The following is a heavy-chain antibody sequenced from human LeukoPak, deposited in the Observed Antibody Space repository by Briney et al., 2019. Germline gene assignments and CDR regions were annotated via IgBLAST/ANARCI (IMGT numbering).Heavy chain of an antibody. D-gene: IGHD3-3*01. V-gene: IGHV3-30*18. CDR2: ISYDGKND. CDR3: AKDSGRFFEWVLETTHFDH. Sequence: GGSLRLSCAASGFSFSRYGMHWVRQAPGKGLEWVALISYDGKNDDYADSVKGRFTVSRDSSKNTLYLQMNSLRADDTAVYHCAKDSGRFFEWVLETTHFDHWGQGTLVTVSS. J-gene: IGHJ4*02. CDR1: GFSFSRYG.